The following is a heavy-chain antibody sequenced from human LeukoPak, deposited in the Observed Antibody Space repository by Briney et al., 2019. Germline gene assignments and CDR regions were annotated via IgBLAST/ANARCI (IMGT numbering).Heavy chain of an antibody. V-gene: IGHV3-74*01. J-gene: IGHJ3*02. CDR1: GFTFSSYW. CDR2: INSDGSST. Sequence: PGGSLRLSCAASGFTFSSYWMHWVRQAPGKGLVWVSRINSDGSSTSYADSMKGRFTISRDNAKNTLYLQMNSLRAEDTAVYYCARTKGGPGSTWAFDIWGQGTMVTVSS. CDR3: ARTKGGPGSTWAFDI. D-gene: IGHD6-13*01.